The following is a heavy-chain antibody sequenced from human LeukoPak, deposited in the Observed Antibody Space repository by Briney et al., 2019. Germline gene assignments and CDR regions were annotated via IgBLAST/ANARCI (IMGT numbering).Heavy chain of an antibody. Sequence: SETLSLTCAVSGDSITSDKWWTWVRQPPGKGLEWIGEIHHSKSSNYNPSLKSRVTISVDTSKNQFSLKLSSVTAADTAVYYCARERAVAGGLDYWGQGTLVTVSS. J-gene: IGHJ4*02. CDR1: GDSITSDKW. CDR2: IHHSKSS. CDR3: ARERAVAGGLDY. D-gene: IGHD6-19*01. V-gene: IGHV4-4*02.